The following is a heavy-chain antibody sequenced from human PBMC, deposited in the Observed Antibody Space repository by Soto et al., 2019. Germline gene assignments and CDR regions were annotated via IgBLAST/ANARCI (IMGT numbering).Heavy chain of an antibody. V-gene: IGHV5-51*01. Sequence: PGESLKISCKGSGYSFTTYWIGWVRQMPGKGLEWMGIIYAGDSDTRYSRSFQGQVTFADYKSIMTAYLRGSSLKASDTALYYCARASNHVDWYTEAFDXWGQGTMVTVS. CDR3: ARASNHVDWYTEAFDX. CDR1: GYSFTTYW. D-gene: IGHD3-9*01. CDR2: IYAGDSDT. J-gene: IGHJ3*02.